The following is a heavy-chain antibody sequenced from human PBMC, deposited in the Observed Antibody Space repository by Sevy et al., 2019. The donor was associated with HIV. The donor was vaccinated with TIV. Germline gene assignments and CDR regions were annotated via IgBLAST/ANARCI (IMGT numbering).Heavy chain of an antibody. V-gene: IGHV1-46*01. CDR2: INLSGGST. D-gene: IGHD3-22*01. Sequence: ASVKVSCKASGYTFTNYYMHWVRQAPGQGLEWMGIINLSGGSTTYAQKFQHRVTMPRDTSTSTVYMDLSSLRSDDTAVYYCVRDRRGYDSTAYFYDYWGQGTLVTVSS. CDR1: GYTFTNYY. J-gene: IGHJ4*01. CDR3: VRDRRGYDSTAYFYDY.